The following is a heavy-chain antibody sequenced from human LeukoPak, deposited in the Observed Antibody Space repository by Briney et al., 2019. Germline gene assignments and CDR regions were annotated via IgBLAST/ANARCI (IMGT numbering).Heavy chain of an antibody. CDR2: ISSSSSTI. Sequence: GGSLRLSCAASGFTFSSYSMNWVRQAPGKGLEWVSYISSSSSTINYADSVKGRFTISRDNAKNSLYLQMNSLRAEDTAVYYCAVSLMDYSNYYFDYWGQGTLVTVSS. CDR1: GFTFSSYS. J-gene: IGHJ4*02. CDR3: AVSLMDYSNYYFDY. V-gene: IGHV3-48*01. D-gene: IGHD4-11*01.